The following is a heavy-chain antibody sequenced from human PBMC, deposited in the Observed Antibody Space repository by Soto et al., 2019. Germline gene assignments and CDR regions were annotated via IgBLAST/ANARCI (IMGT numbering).Heavy chain of an antibody. CDR2: ISAYNGNT. J-gene: IGHJ4*02. Sequence: ASVKVSCKTSGYIFSSYGISWVRQAPGQGLEWMGWISAYNGNTNYAQKVQGRVTMTTDTSTSTAYMELRSLRSDDTAVYYCAPHAAYSPMGNWGQGTLVTVSS. CDR3: APHAAYSPMGN. V-gene: IGHV1-18*01. CDR1: GYIFSSYG. D-gene: IGHD3-16*01.